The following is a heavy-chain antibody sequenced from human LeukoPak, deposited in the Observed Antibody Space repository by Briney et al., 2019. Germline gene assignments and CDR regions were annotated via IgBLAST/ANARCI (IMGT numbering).Heavy chain of an antibody. CDR2: ISSSGSTI. CDR1: GFTFSDYC. CDR3: ARDSGSYPWYFDY. V-gene: IGHV3-11*04. J-gene: IGHJ4*02. D-gene: IGHD1-26*01. Sequence: GGSLRLSCAASGFTFSDYCMSWIRQAPGKGLEWVSYISSSGSTIYYADSVKGRFTISRDNAKNSLYLQMNSLRAEDTAVYYCARDSGSYPWYFDYWGQGTLVTVSS.